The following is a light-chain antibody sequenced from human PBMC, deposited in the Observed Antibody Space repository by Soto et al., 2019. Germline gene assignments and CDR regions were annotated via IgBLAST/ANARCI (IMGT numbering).Light chain of an antibody. CDR2: GAS. CDR3: QQLNKYPST. Sequence: DIQMTHSPSTLSASVGDRVTITCRASQGISSYLGLYQQKPGKAPKLLIYGASTLQSGVPSRFSGSGSGTDFTLTISSLQPEDFATYYCQQLNKYPSTFGGGTKVDIK. CDR1: QGISSY. J-gene: IGKJ4*01. V-gene: IGKV1-9*01.